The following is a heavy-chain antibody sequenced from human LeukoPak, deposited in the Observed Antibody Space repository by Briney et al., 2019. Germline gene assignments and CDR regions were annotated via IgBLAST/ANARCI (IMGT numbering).Heavy chain of an antibody. V-gene: IGHV3-66*02. CDR3: ASQSSSWYNWFDP. CDR1: GFAVSSNY. J-gene: IGHJ5*02. D-gene: IGHD6-13*01. CDR2: IYSGGST. Sequence: GGSLRLYCAASGFAVSSNYMSWVRQAPGKGLEWVSVIYSGGSTYYADSVKGRFTISRDNSKNTLYLQMNSLRAEDTAVYYCASQSSSWYNWFDPWGQGTLVTVSS.